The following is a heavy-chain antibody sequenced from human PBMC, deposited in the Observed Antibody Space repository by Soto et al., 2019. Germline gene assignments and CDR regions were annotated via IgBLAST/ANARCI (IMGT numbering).Heavy chain of an antibody. CDR1: GGSIRNYY. V-gene: IGHV4-4*07. D-gene: IGHD3-22*01. J-gene: IGHJ5*02. CDR2: VYSTGTT. Sequence: SETLSLTCTVSGGSIRNYYWSWIRQPAGKGLEWIGRVYSTGTTNYNPSLRSRVAMSVDTSKNQFSLRLDSVTAADTATYFCARGEYYDSNNWFEHWGLGTLVTVSS. CDR3: ARGEYYDSNNWFEH.